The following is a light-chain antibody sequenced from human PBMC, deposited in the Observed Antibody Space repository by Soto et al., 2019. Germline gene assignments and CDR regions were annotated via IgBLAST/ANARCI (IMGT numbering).Light chain of an antibody. CDR3: QQYGSSPPIT. CDR2: GAS. CDR1: HSVSSSY. J-gene: IGKJ5*01. Sequence: EIVLTQSPGTLSLSPGERATLSCRASHSVSSSYLAWYQQKTGQAPRLLIYGASSRATGIPDRFSGSGSGTDFTLTISRLEPEDFAVYYCQQYGSSPPITFGQGTRLEIK. V-gene: IGKV3-20*01.